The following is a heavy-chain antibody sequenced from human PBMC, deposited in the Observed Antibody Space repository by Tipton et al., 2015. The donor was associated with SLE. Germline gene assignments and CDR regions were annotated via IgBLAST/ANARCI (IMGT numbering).Heavy chain of an antibody. CDR3: ARDQAVAGTKDY. D-gene: IGHD6-19*01. CDR1: GFTVSSNY. Sequence: SLRLSCAASGFTVSSNYMSWVRQAPGKGLEWVSVIYSGGSTYYADSVKGRFTISRGNSKNTLYLQMNSLRAEDTAVYYCARDQAVAGTKDYWGQGTLVTVSS. J-gene: IGHJ4*02. CDR2: IYSGGST. V-gene: IGHV3-53*01.